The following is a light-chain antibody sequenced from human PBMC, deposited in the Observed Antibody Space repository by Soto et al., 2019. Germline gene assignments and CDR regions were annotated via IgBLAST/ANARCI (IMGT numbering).Light chain of an antibody. CDR2: DAS. V-gene: IGKV3-15*01. J-gene: IGKJ5*01. CDR3: QQYNNWPFS. CDR1: QSVSSN. Sequence: IVMKQSPATLSVTPGERATLSCRASQSVSSNLAWHQQKPGQAPRILMYDASTRATGVPARFRGSGSGTEFTLSISGLQSEDFAVYFCQQYNNWPFSFGQRGRLEVK.